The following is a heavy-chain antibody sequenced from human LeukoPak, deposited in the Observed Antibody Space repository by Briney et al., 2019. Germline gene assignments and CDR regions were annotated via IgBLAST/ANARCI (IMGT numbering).Heavy chain of an antibody. J-gene: IGHJ4*02. CDR2: IKPDGNEK. V-gene: IGHV3-7*01. CDR1: GFSFSTYW. Sequence: GGSLRLSCVASGFSFSTYWMSWVRQAPGKGLEWVANIKPDGNEKYYVDSVRGRITISRDNAKNSLYLQMSSLRTEDTAVYYCARELGSGFYGSGSPDCWGQGTLVTVSS. D-gene: IGHD3-10*01. CDR3: ARELGSGFYGSGSPDC.